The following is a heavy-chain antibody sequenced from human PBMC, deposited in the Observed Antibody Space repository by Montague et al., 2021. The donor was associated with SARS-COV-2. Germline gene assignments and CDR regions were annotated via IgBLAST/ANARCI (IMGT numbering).Heavy chain of an antibody. CDR2: ISYDGSNK. CDR3: ASGGIVGATWGAFDI. D-gene: IGHD1-26*01. CDR1: GFTFSSYA. J-gene: IGHJ3*02. Sequence: SLRLSCAASGFTFSSYAMHWARQAPGKGLEWVAVISYDGSNKYYADSVKGRFTISRDNSKNTLYLQMNSLRAEDTAVYYCASGGIVGATWGAFDIWGQGTMVTVSS. V-gene: IGHV3-30*04.